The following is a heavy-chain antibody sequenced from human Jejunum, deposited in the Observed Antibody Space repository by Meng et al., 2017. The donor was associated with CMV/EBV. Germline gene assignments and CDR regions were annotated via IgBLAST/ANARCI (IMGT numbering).Heavy chain of an antibody. CDR3: ARELPATNLNNGY. Sequence: CTASGYTFTNHAIVWVRQAPGQGLEWMGWINTITGNPAYAQDFTGRFVFSLDTAVSTAYLQISSLKAEDTAVYYCARELPATNLNNGYWGQGTLVTVSS. CDR2: INTITGNP. J-gene: IGHJ4*02. D-gene: IGHD6-25*01. V-gene: IGHV7-4-1*02. CDR1: GYTFTNHA.